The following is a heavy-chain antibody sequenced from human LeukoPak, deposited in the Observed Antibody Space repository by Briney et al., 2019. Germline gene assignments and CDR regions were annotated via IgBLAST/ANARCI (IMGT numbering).Heavy chain of an antibody. Sequence: ASVKVSCKASGGTFSSYAISWVRQAPGQGLEWMGGIIPIFGTANYAQKFQGRVTITADESTSTAYMELSSLRSEDTAVYYCARGYCSGGSCYDHYYYYYMDVWGKGTTVTISS. J-gene: IGHJ6*03. D-gene: IGHD2-15*01. CDR3: ARGYCSGGSCYDHYYYYYMDV. CDR2: IIPIFGTA. V-gene: IGHV1-69*13. CDR1: GGTFSSYA.